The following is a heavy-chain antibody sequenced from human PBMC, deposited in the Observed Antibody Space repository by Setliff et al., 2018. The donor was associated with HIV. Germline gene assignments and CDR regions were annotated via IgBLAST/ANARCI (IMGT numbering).Heavy chain of an antibody. V-gene: IGHV4-59*01. CDR2: IYYTGST. J-gene: IGHJ6*03. CDR1: GASIRSYY. CDR3: ARDRVVRGVITTYYYMDV. Sequence: SETLSLTCSVSGASIRSYYWTWIRQPPGRGLEWIGFIYYTGSTKYNPSLKSRVTISVDTSKTQFSLRLGSVTAADTAVYYCARDRVVRGVITTYYYMDVWGKGTTVTVSS. D-gene: IGHD3-10*01.